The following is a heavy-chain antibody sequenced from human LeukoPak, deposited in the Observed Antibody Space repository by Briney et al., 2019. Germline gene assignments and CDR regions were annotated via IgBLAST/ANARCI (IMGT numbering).Heavy chain of an antibody. V-gene: IGHV4-34*01. CDR3: ARSKVWGITPRSIIRGYYFDS. CDR2: INHSGST. D-gene: IGHD3-16*01. Sequence: SETLSLTCAVYGGSFSGYYWSWIRQPPGKGLEWIGEINHSGSTNYNPSLKSRVTISVDTSKNQFSLELSSVTAADTAVYYCARSKVWGITPRSIIRGYYFDSWGQGTLVTVSS. CDR1: GGSFSGYY. J-gene: IGHJ4*02.